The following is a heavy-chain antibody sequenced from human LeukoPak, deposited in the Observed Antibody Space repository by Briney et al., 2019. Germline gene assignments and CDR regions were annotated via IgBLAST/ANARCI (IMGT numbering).Heavy chain of an antibody. D-gene: IGHD6-13*01. CDR1: GYTFTGYY. Sequence: GASVKVSCKASGYTFTGYYMHWVRQAPGQGLEWMGWINPNSGGTNYAQKFQGRVTMTRDTSISTAYMELSRLRSDDTAVYYCARGGEPVYIAAAGTYNDYWGQGTLVTVSS. CDR2: INPNSGGT. J-gene: IGHJ4*02. V-gene: IGHV1-2*02. CDR3: ARGGEPVYIAAAGTYNDY.